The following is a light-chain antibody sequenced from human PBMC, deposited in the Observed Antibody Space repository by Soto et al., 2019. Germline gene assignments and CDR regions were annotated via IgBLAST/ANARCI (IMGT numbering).Light chain of an antibody. Sequence: QSALTQPRSVSGFPGQAVTISCTGTSSGVGGYNYVSWYQQHPGKAPKLMIYDVSKRPSGVPDRFSGSKSGNTASLTISGLQAEDEADYYCCSYAGSYTFSVVFGGGTKLTVL. CDR1: SSGVGGYNY. CDR3: CSYAGSYTFSVV. J-gene: IGLJ2*01. V-gene: IGLV2-11*01. CDR2: DVS.